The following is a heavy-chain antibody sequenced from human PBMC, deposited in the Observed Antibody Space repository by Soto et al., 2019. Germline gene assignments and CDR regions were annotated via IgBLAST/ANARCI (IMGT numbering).Heavy chain of an antibody. D-gene: IGHD3-16*01. CDR1: GFKFSNYA. CDR3: AKDRREGGNSAFYFDF. V-gene: IGHV3-23*01. CDR2: ISATGGGT. Sequence: GGSLRLSCAASGFKFSNYAMSRVRQAPGKGLEWVSLISATGGGTYYADSVKGRFTISRDNSHNTLYLQVHSLTAEDTAVYYCAKDRREGGNSAFYFDFWGQGDQVTVSS. J-gene: IGHJ4*02.